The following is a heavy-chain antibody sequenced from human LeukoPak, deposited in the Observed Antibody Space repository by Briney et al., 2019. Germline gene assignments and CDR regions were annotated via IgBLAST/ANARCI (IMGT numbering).Heavy chain of an antibody. V-gene: IGHV4-39*07. CDR1: GGSISSSSYY. Sequence: SETLSLTCTVSGGSISSSSYYWGWIRQPPGKGLEWIGEINHSGSTNYNPSLKSRVTISVDTSKNQFSLKLSSVTAADTAVYYCARNLDLRIAAAGTNWGQGTLVTVSS. CDR3: ARNLDLRIAAAGTN. D-gene: IGHD6-13*01. CDR2: INHSGST. J-gene: IGHJ4*02.